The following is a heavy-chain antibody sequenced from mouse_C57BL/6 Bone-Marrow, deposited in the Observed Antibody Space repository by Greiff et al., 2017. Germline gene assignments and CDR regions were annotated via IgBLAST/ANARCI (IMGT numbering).Heavy chain of an antibody. V-gene: IGHV14-4*01. Sequence: EVQLQQSGAELVRPGASVKLSCTASGFNIKDDYMHWVKQRPEQGLEWIGWIDPENGDTESASKFQGKATITADTSSNTAYLQLSGLASEDTAVYYCTTRRWYFDVWGTGTTVTVSS. J-gene: IGHJ1*03. CDR1: GFNIKDDY. CDR2: IDPENGDT. CDR3: TTRRWYFDV.